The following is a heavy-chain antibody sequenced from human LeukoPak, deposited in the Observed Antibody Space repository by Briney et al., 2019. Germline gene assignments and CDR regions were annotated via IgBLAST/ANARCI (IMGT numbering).Heavy chain of an antibody. J-gene: IGHJ6*03. CDR2: INPSGGST. Sequence: ASVKVSCKASGYTFTSYYMHWVRQAPGQGLEWMGIINPSGGSTSYAQKFQGRVTMTRDMSTSTGYMELSSLRSEDTAVYYCARAGVVVVVPAAPGSYMDVWGKGTTVTVSS. CDR3: ARAGVVVVVPAAPGSYMDV. V-gene: IGHV1-46*01. D-gene: IGHD2-2*01. CDR1: GYTFTSYY.